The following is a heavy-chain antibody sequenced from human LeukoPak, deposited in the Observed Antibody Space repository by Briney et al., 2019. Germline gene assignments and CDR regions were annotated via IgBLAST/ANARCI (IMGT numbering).Heavy chain of an antibody. CDR2: ISSSSSYT. Sequence: GGSLRLSCAASGFTFSDYYMSWIRQAPGKGLEWVSYISSSSSYTNYADSVKGRFTISRGNAKNSLYLQMNSLRAEDTAVYYCARGHLWFGEPILEYWGQGTLVTVSS. V-gene: IGHV3-11*06. D-gene: IGHD3-10*01. J-gene: IGHJ4*02. CDR1: GFTFSDYY. CDR3: ARGHLWFGEPILEY.